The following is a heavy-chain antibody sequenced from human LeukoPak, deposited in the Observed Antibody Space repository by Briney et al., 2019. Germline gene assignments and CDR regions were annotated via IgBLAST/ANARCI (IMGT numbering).Heavy chain of an antibody. CDR1: GYTSTSYY. Sequence: GASVKVSCKASGYTSTSYYMHWVRQAPGQGLEWVGLVKSTGGSTTYAQKFQGRGTMTRDTSTSTFYMELSSLRSEDTAVYYCTTERGGSYNDCWGQGTLVTVSS. J-gene: IGHJ4*02. V-gene: IGHV1-46*01. CDR3: TTERGGSYNDC. CDR2: VKSTGGST. D-gene: IGHD1-26*01.